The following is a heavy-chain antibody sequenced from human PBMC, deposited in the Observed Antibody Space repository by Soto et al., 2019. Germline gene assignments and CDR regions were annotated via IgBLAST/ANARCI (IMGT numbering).Heavy chain of an antibody. CDR2: INPKSGGT. Sequence: ASVKVSCKASGYSFTDYHIHWVRQAPGQGLEWLGRINPKSGGTNTAQKFQGWVTMTTDTSISTASMELTRLTSDDTAIYYCARGDSTDCSNGVCSFFYNHDMDVWGQGTTVTVSS. D-gene: IGHD2-8*01. V-gene: IGHV1-2*04. CDR1: GYSFTDYH. J-gene: IGHJ6*02. CDR3: ARGDSTDCSNGVCSFFYNHDMDV.